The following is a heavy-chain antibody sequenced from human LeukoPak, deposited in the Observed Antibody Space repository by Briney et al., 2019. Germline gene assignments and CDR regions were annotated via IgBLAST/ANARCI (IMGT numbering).Heavy chain of an antibody. CDR3: ASLGDTAMDNYYYYYMDV. CDR1: GYTFTSYG. Sequence: GASVKVSCKASGYTFTSYGISWVRQAPGQGLEWMGWISAYNGNTNYAQKLQGRVTMTTDTSTSTAYMELRSLRSDDTAVYYCASLGDTAMDNYYYYYMDVWGKGTTVTVSS. D-gene: IGHD5-18*01. CDR2: ISAYNGNT. J-gene: IGHJ6*03. V-gene: IGHV1-18*01.